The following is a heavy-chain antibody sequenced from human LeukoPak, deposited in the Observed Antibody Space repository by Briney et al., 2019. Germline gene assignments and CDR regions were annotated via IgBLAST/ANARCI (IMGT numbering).Heavy chain of an antibody. CDR1: GYTFTSYG. J-gene: IGHJ3*02. Sequence: ASVKVSCKASGYTFTSYGISWVRQAPGQGLEWMGWISAYNGSTNYAQKLQGRVTMTTDTSTSTAYMELRSLRSDDTAVYYCTIVLLWSGEFAGGAFDIWGQGTMVTVSS. CDR2: ISAYNGST. V-gene: IGHV1-18*01. CDR3: TIVLLWSGEFAGGAFDI. D-gene: IGHD3-10*01.